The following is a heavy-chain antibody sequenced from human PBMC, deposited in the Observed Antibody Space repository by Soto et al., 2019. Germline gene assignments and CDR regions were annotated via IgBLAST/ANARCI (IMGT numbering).Heavy chain of an antibody. Sequence: PGGSLRLSCAASGFPFGTTDMSWVRQAPGEGLGWVSTIDGSGGITFYADSVKGRFTISRDNSRNTVYLQMNSLRGDDTALYYCVKNSGWFNTWGQGALVTVSS. CDR2: IDGSGGIT. J-gene: IGHJ5*02. V-gene: IGHV3-23*01. D-gene: IGHD3-10*01. CDR1: GFPFGTTD. CDR3: VKNSGWFNT.